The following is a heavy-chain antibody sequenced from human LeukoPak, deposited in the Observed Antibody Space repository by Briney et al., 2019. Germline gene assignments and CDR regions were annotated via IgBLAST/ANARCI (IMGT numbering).Heavy chain of an antibody. Sequence: GGPLRLSCAASGSPVSSNYMSWVRQAPGKGLEWVSVIYSGGSTYYADSVKGRFTISRDNSKNTLYLQMNSLRAEDTAVYYCAKDMGTWIRERTFDYWGQGTLVTVSS. CDR2: IYSGGST. V-gene: IGHV3-53*01. CDR3: AKDMGTWIRERTFDY. CDR1: GSPVSSNY. D-gene: IGHD5-18*01. J-gene: IGHJ4*02.